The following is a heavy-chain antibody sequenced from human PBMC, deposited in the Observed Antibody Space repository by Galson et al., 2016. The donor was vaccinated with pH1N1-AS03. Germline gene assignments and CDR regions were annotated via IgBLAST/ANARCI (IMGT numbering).Heavy chain of an antibody. Sequence: SVKVSCKASGYTFSDYYMHWVRQAPGQELEWMGWINPSSGGTKYTQKFQGRVTMTRDTSISTAYMELSRLTSDDTAVYFCARGGGSSLDYWGQGILVPVSS. J-gene: IGHJ4*02. CDR2: INPSSGGT. D-gene: IGHD1-26*01. V-gene: IGHV1-2*02. CDR1: GYTFSDYY. CDR3: ARGGGSSLDY.